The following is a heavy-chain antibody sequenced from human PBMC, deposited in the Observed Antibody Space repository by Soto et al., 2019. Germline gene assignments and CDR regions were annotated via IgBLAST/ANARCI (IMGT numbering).Heavy chain of an antibody. Sequence: PGESLNIGGTGSGYSFTPYWNGCVHQRPGKVREGMGIIYPGDSDTRCSRSFQGQVHITADKSISTAYLQWSSLKASDTAMYYCAGGGVRGVITRTRDYYGMDVWGQGTTVTVSS. CDR3: AGGGVRGVITRTRDYYGMDV. D-gene: IGHD3-10*01. CDR2: IYPGDSDT. J-gene: IGHJ6*02. V-gene: IGHV5-51*07. CDR1: GYSFTPYW.